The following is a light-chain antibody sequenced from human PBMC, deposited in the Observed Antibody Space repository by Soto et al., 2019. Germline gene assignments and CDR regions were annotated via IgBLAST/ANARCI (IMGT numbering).Light chain of an antibody. Sequence: EIVWKQSPATLSLSPGETAPLSCRASQSVSSYLAWYQKKPGQAPRLLIYDASNRATGIPDRFSGSGAGTDFTLTITRLQSEDFGVYLCQQYKDWTTTCGQETQLEIK. CDR2: DAS. CDR1: QSVSSY. J-gene: IGKJ1*01. V-gene: IGKV3-11*01. CDR3: QQYKDWTTT.